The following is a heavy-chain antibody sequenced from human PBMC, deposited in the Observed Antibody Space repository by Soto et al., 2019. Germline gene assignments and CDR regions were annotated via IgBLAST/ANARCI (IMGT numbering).Heavy chain of an antibody. CDR3: ARDSSGDGVI. J-gene: IGHJ3*02. V-gene: IGHV4-31*03. CDR2: IYYSGST. D-gene: IGHD3-22*01. Sequence: SETLSLTSTVSGVNISSGGYYWSWIRQHPGKGLEWIGYIYYSGSTYYNPSLKSRVTISVDTSKNQFSLKLSSVTAADTAVYYFARDSSGDGVIWGQGTMVTVSS. CDR1: GVNISSGGYY.